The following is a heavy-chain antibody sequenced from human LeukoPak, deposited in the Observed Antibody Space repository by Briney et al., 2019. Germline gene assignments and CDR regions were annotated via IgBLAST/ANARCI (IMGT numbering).Heavy chain of an antibody. V-gene: IGHV3-66*02. Sequence: GGSLRLSCAASGLTVGSNYMSWVRQAPGKGLEWVSVLYSGGSTYYADSVKGRFTISRDSSKNTLYLQVNSLRAEDTAVYYCAREDDWGNDYWGQGTLVTVSS. CDR1: GLTVGSNY. D-gene: IGHD7-27*01. J-gene: IGHJ4*02. CDR2: LYSGGST. CDR3: AREDDWGNDY.